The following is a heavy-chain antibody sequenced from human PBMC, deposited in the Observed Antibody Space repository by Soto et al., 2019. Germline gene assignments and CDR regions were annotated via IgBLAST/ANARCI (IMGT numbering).Heavy chain of an antibody. CDR1: GGSISSGDYY. V-gene: IGHV4-30-4*01. J-gene: IGHJ4*02. CDR3: ARGRGRYYDSSGNDY. Sequence: SETLSLTCTVSGGSISSGDYYWSWIRQPSGKGLEWIGYIYYSGSTYYNPSLKSRVTISVDTSKNQFSLKLSSVTAADTAVYYCARGRGRYYDSSGNDYWGQGTLVTVSS. CDR2: IYYSGST. D-gene: IGHD3-22*01.